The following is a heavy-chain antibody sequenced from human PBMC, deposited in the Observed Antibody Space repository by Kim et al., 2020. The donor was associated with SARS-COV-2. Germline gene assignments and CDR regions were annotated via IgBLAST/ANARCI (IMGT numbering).Heavy chain of an antibody. J-gene: IGHJ4*02. V-gene: IGHV3-15*01. CDR1: GFTFSNAW. CDR3: TTDSGYGVNHRGVGY. D-gene: IGHD6-25*01. CDR2: IKSKTDGGTT. Sequence: GGSLRLSCAASGFTFSNAWMSWVRQAPGKGLEWVGRIKSKTDGGTTDYAAPVKGRFTISRDDSKNTLYLQMNSLKTEDTAVYYCTTDSGYGVNHRGVGYWGQGTLVTVSS.